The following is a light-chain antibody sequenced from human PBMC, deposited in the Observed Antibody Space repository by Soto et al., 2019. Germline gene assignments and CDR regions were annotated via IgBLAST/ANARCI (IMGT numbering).Light chain of an antibody. CDR1: QSISAW. CDR3: QQYKSYPLT. CDR2: DGS. V-gene: IGKV1-5*01. J-gene: IGKJ4*01. Sequence: DIQMPQSPSTLAASVGDRVTATCRAIQSISAWLAWHQQKPGKAPKLLIYDGSTLQSGVPSRFSGSGSGTEFTLTISTLQPDDFATYYCQQYKSYPLTFGGGTKVDI.